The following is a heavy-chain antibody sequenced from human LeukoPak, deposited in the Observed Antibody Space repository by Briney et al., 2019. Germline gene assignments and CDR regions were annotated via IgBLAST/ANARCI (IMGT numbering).Heavy chain of an antibody. CDR2: MSGSGGSA. J-gene: IGHJ4*02. CDR3: ATDHGSWPYYRDF. Sequence: GGSLRLSCAASGFPFSRFDMTWVRQAPGKGLEWVSAMSGSGGSAHYADSVKGRLTISRDNYKRTVYLHMQRLRARAASVSFCATDHGSWPYYRDFWGQGTRVSVSS. CDR1: GFPFSRFD. D-gene: IGHD6-13*01. V-gene: IGHV3-23*01.